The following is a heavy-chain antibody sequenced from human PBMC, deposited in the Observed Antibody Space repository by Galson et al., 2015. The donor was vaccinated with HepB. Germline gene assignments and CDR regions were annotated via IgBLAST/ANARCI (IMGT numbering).Heavy chain of an antibody. CDR3: ARGRIAAAGYYFDY. CDR2: ISAYNGNT. D-gene: IGHD6-13*01. J-gene: IGHJ4*02. V-gene: IGHV1-18*01. CDR1: GYTFTSYG. Sequence: SVKVSCKASGYTFTSYGISWVRQAPGQGLEWMGWISAYNGNTNYAQKLQGRVTMTRDTSTSTVYMELSSLRSEDTAVYYCARGRIAAAGYYFDYWGQGTLVTVSS.